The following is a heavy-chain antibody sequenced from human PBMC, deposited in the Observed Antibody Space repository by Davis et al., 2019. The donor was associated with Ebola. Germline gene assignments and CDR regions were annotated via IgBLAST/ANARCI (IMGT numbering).Heavy chain of an antibody. Sequence: GGSLRLSCAASGFTFSSYAMHWVRQAPGKGLEWVSSISSSSSYIYYADSVRGRFTISRDNAKNSLYLQMNSLRAEDTAVYYCARESLWFGELYLPSMDVWGQGTTVTVSS. D-gene: IGHD3-10*01. J-gene: IGHJ6*02. CDR2: ISSSSSYI. CDR1: GFTFSSYA. CDR3: ARESLWFGELYLPSMDV. V-gene: IGHV3-21*01.